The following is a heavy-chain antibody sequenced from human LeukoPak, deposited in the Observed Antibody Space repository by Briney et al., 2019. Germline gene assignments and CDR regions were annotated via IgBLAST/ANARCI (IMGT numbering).Heavy chain of an antibody. CDR1: GDSLSNTNYF. J-gene: IGHJ4*02. D-gene: IGHD5-24*01. CDR2: FSYGRNT. V-gene: IGHV4-39*07. CDR3: ARDRRDGYNYDLDF. Sequence: PSETLSLTCTVSGDSLSNTNYFWAWIRQPPGTGLEWIGSFSYGRNTYYNPSLKGRVTISVDTSKNQFSLELNSVTAADTAVYYCARDRRDGYNYDLDFWGQGTLVTVSS.